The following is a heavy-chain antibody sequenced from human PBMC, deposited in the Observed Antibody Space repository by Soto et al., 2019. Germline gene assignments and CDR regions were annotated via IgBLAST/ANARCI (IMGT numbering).Heavy chain of an antibody. V-gene: IGHV3-74*01. CDR3: TRQTNWFDR. CDR2: INSDGSST. Sequence: GGSLRLSCAASGFTFGGSWMHWVRQAPGKGLEWVSRINSDGSSTTYADSVKGRFTISRDSANNTLYLQMNSLRVEDTAVYYCTRQTNWFDRWGQGILVTVSS. J-gene: IGHJ5*02. CDR1: GFTFGGSW.